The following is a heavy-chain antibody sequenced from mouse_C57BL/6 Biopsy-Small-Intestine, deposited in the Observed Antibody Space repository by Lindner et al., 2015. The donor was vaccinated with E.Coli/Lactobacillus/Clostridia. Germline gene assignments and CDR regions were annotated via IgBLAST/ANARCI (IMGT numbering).Heavy chain of an antibody. D-gene: IGHD4-1*01. V-gene: IGHV1-82*01. J-gene: IGHJ2*01. CDR3: VRRLTGTRYYFDY. Sequence: VQLQESGPELVKPGASVKISCRASGYAFSRSWMNWMKQRPGKTLEWIGRIYPGDGDINYNGNFKGKATLTADRSSSTAYMQLSSLTSEDSAVYFCVRRLTGTRYYFDYWGQGTTLTVSS. CDR1: GYAFSRSW. CDR2: IYPGDGDI.